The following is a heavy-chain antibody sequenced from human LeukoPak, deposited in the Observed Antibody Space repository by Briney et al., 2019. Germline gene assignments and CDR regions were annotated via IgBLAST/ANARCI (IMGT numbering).Heavy chain of an antibody. J-gene: IGHJ3*02. CDR3: ARTCSGGSCQTLDAFDI. Sequence: SETLSLTCTVSGGSISSSSYYWGWIRQPPGKGLEWVGSIYYSGSTYYNPSLKSRVTISVDTSKNQFSLKLSSVTAADTAVYYCARTCSGGSCQTLDAFDIWGQGTMVTVSS. CDR1: GGSISSSSYY. D-gene: IGHD2-15*01. CDR2: IYYSGST. V-gene: IGHV4-39*07.